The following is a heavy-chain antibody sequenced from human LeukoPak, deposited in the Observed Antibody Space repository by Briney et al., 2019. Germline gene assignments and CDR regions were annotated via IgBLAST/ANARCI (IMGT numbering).Heavy chain of an antibody. CDR3: ARERSEGTTNYYGIDV. CDR1: GGSISSYY. CDR2: IYTSGST. Sequence: SETLSLTCTVSGGSISSYYWSWIRQPAGKGLEWIGRIYTSGSTNYNPSLKSRVTMSVDTSKNQFSLKLSSVTAADTAVYYCARERSEGTTNYYGIDVWGQGTTVTVSS. J-gene: IGHJ6*02. D-gene: IGHD4-17*01. V-gene: IGHV4-4*07.